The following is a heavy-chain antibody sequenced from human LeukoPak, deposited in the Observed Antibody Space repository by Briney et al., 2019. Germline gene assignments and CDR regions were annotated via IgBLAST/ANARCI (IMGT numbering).Heavy chain of an antibody. Sequence: PSETLSLTCTVSGGSISSYYWSWIRQPPGKGLEWIGYIYYSGSTNYNPSLKSRVTTSVDTSKSQFSLKLSSVTAADTAMYYCARHDSSGYYYVIWGQGTLVTVSS. J-gene: IGHJ4*02. D-gene: IGHD3-22*01. CDR1: GGSISSYY. CDR2: IYYSGST. V-gene: IGHV4-59*01. CDR3: ARHDSSGYYYVI.